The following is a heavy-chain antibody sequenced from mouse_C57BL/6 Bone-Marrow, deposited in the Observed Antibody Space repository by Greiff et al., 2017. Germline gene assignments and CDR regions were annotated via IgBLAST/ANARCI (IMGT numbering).Heavy chain of an antibody. Sequence: VHVKQSGAELVRPGASVKLSCTASGFNIKDYYMHWVKQRPEQGLEWIGRIDPEDGDTEYDPQFQGKATMTADTSSNTAYLQLSSLTSEDTAVYYCVLLRYLDDWGQGTTLTVSS. CDR1: GFNIKDYY. CDR2: IDPEDGDT. J-gene: IGHJ2*01. CDR3: VLLRYLDD. D-gene: IGHD1-1*01. V-gene: IGHV14-1*01.